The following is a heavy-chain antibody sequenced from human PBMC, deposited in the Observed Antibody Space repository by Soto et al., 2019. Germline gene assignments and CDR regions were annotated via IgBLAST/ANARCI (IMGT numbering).Heavy chain of an antibody. D-gene: IGHD3-22*01. CDR3: AGSGYDHKSGMDV. V-gene: IGHV4-30-2*01. CDR1: GSSISSGGYS. J-gene: IGHJ6*02. CDR2: IHHSWST. Sequence: QLQLQESGSGLVKPSQTLSLTCAVSGSSISSGGYSWSWIRQPPGKGLEWIGYIHHSWSTYYNQSLKGRVTISVNRSKNQFPLKARSVTAADTGVYCCAGSGYDHKSGMDVWGQWTTVTVSS.